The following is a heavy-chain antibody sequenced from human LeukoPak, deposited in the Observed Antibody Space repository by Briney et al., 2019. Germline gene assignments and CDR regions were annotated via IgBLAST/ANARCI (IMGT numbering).Heavy chain of an antibody. CDR3: XXXXXXXXAAAVSWFDP. Sequence: SETLSLTWTVSGGSISSGSYYWSWIRQPAGKGLEWIGRIYTSGSTNYNPSLKSRVTISVDTSKNQFSLKLSSVTAADTAVYXXXXXXXXXXAAAVSWFDPWGQGTLVTVSS. J-gene: IGHJ5*02. V-gene: IGHV4-61*02. CDR1: GGSISSGSYY. CDR2: IYTSGST. D-gene: IGHD6-13*01.